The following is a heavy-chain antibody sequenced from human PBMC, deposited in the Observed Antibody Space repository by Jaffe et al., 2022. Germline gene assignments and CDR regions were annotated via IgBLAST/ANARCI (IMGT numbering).Heavy chain of an antibody. J-gene: IGHJ4*02. CDR3: AKREYSGYYDY. D-gene: IGHD5-12*01. CDR1: GFTFDDYA. CDR2: ISWNSGSI. V-gene: IGHV3-9*01. Sequence: EVQLVESGGGLVQPGRSLRLSCAASGFTFDDYAMHWVRQAPGKGLEWVSGISWNSGSIGYADSVKGRFTISRDNAKNSLYLQMNSLRAEDTALYYCAKREYSGYYDYWGQGTLVTVSS.